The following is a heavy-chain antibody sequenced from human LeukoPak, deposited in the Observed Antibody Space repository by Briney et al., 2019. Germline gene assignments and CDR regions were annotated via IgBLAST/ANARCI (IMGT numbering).Heavy chain of an antibody. V-gene: IGHV4-34*01. D-gene: IGHD6-19*01. J-gene: IGHJ5*02. CDR1: GGSFSGYY. CDR2: INHSGST. CDR3: ASRYSSGRSNWFDP. Sequence: SETLSLTCAVYGGSFSGYYWSWIRQPPGKGLEWIGEINHSGSTNYNPSLKSRVTISVDTSKNQFSLKLSSVTAADTAVYYCASRYSSGRSNWFDPWGQGTLVTVSS.